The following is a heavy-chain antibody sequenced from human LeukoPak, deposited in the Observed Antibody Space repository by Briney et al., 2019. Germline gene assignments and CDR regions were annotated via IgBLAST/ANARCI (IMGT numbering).Heavy chain of an antibody. V-gene: IGHV1-3*01. Sequence: ASVKVSCKASGYIFTKYVVHWVRQAPGQRPEWMGWIKAGNGDTKYSQTLQDRLTITRDTSASTVYMELSSLTSEDTALYYCARDDCGDTCYPGGYWGQGTLVTVSS. CDR2: IKAGNGDT. CDR3: ARDDCGDTCYPGGY. J-gene: IGHJ4*02. CDR1: GYIFTKYV. D-gene: IGHD2-21*01.